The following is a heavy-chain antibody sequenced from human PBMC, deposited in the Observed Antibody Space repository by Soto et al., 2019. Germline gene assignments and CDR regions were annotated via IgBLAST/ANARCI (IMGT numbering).Heavy chain of an antibody. V-gene: IGHV3-9*01. CDR2: ISWNSGGI. D-gene: IGHD2-2*01. Sequence: PGGSLRLSCAASGFAFDDYAMHWVRQAPGKGLEWVSGISWNSGGIHYADSVKGRFTISRDNAKNSLYLQMNSLRAEDTALYYCAKDTRGYYYYGMDVWGQGTTVTVSS. CDR1: GFAFDDYA. CDR3: AKDTRGYYYYGMDV. J-gene: IGHJ6*02.